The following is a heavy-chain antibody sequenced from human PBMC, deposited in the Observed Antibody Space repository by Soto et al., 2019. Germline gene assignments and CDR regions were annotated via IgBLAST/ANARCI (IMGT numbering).Heavy chain of an antibody. CDR1: GGTFSSYA. Sequence: QVPLVQSGAEVKKPGSSVKVSCKASGGTFSSYAISWVRQAPGQGLEWMGGIIPIFGTANYAQKFQGRVTITADESTSTAYMELSSLRSEDTAVYYCARDQDYYDSSGYYSSFDAFDIWGQGTMVTVSS. D-gene: IGHD3-22*01. V-gene: IGHV1-69*01. CDR2: IIPIFGTA. CDR3: ARDQDYYDSSGYYSSFDAFDI. J-gene: IGHJ3*02.